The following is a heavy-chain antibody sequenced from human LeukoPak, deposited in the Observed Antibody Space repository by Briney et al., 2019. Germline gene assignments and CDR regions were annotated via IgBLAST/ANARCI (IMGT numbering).Heavy chain of an antibody. CDR2: ISSSGSTT. J-gene: IGHJ4*02. Sequence: GASLRLSCVDSGFTFSSFAMSWVRQAPGRGLEWVSTISSSGSTTYYIDSVKGRFTISRDNSRNTLYLQLNSLRGEDTAVYYCARETPAFDYWGQGTLVTGS. CDR3: ARETPAFDY. D-gene: IGHD4-23*01. CDR1: GFTFSSFA. V-gene: IGHV3-23*01.